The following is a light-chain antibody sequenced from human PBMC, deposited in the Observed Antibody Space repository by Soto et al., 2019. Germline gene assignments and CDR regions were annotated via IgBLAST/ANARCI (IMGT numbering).Light chain of an antibody. CDR2: DAS. Sequence: ELVLIQSPATLSLSPGERATLSCRASQSVSSSLAGYQQKPGQAPRLLVYDASNRATGIPARFSGSGSGTGLALTISSLEPHDFGVYYSQQRSNWPPEINFGRGSNVE. V-gene: IGKV3-11*01. J-gene: IGKJ4*01. CDR1: QSVSSS. CDR3: QQRSNWPPEIN.